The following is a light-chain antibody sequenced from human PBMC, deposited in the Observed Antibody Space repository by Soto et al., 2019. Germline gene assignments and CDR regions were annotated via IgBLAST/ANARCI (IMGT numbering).Light chain of an antibody. J-gene: IGKJ1*01. CDR2: KAS. V-gene: IGKV1-5*03. Sequence: DMQMTQSPSTLSGSVGDRVTITCRASQTISSWLAWYQQKPGKAPKLLIYKASTLKSGVPSRFSGSGSGTEFTLAISSLQPDDFATYYCQHYNSYSEAFGQGTMVEIK. CDR3: QHYNSYSEA. CDR1: QTISSW.